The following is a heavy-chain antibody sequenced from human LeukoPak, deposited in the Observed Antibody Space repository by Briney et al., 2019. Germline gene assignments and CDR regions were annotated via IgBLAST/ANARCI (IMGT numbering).Heavy chain of an antibody. D-gene: IGHD6-13*01. V-gene: IGHV5-51*01. CDR3: TRTRAMYSSSWYYFDY. J-gene: IGHJ4*02. Sequence: GESLKISCKGSGYSFTSSWIGWVRQMPGKGLEWMGIIYPGDSDTRYSPSFQGQVTISADKSISTAYLQWSSLKASDTAIYYCTRTRAMYSSSWYYFDYWGQGTLVTVSS. CDR2: IYPGDSDT. CDR1: GYSFTSSW.